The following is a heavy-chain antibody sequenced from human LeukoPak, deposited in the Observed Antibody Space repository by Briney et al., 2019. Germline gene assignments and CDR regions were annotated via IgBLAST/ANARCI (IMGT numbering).Heavy chain of an antibody. J-gene: IGHJ6*03. Sequence: SETLSLTCSVSGGSISSSSYFWGWIRQPPGKGLEWIASVHHSGSTYYNPSLKSRVTISVDMSKNQFSLKLSSVTAADTAVYYCARVARGDIVVVPAAKWGVSNLNYYYYYMDVWGKGTTVTISS. CDR3: ARVARGDIVVVPAAKWGVSNLNYYYYYMDV. CDR1: GGSISSSSYF. CDR2: VHHSGST. V-gene: IGHV4-39*07. D-gene: IGHD2-2*01.